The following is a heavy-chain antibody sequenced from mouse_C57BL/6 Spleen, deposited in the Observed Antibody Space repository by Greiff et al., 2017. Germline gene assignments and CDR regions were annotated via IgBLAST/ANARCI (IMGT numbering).Heavy chain of an antibody. CDR1: GFSITSGYY. J-gene: IGHJ3*01. D-gene: IGHD2-4*01. CDR2: ISYDGSN. V-gene: IGHV3-6*01. CDR3: SSYYDYDGFAY. Sequence: ESGPGLVKPSQSLSLTCSVSGFSITSGYYWNWLRPFPRNKLEWMGFISYDGSNKYAPSLKNRISITRDASKNQFFLKLNSMTTSDATTYYCSSYYDYDGFAYWGQGTLVTVSA.